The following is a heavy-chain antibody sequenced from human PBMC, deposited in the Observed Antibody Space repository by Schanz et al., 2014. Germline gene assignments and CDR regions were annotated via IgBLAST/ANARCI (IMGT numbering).Heavy chain of an antibody. Sequence: EVQLVESGGGLVQPGGSLRLSCTASGFTFSDYWMSWVRQAPGKGPEWVANIKKDGSEKYYVDSVKGRFTISRDNAKNTLYLQMNTLRAEDTAVYYCAKGRFGELSAFDIWGQGTMVTVAS. CDR1: GFTFSDYW. D-gene: IGHD3-10*01. CDR2: IKKDGSEK. V-gene: IGHV3-7*05. CDR3: AKGRFGELSAFDI. J-gene: IGHJ3*02.